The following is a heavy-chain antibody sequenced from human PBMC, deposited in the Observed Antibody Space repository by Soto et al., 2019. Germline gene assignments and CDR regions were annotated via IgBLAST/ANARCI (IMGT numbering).Heavy chain of an antibody. CDR3: ARRPVCSGGSCYEFDY. D-gene: IGHD2-15*01. V-gene: IGHV3-13*01. J-gene: IGHJ4*02. CDR1: GFTFSSYD. CDR2: IGTAGDT. Sequence: GGSLRLSCAASGFTFSSYDMHWVRQATGKGLEWVSAIGTAGDTYYPGSVKGRFTISRENAKNSLYLQMNSLRAGDTAVYYCARRPVCSGGSCYEFDYWGQGTLVTVSS.